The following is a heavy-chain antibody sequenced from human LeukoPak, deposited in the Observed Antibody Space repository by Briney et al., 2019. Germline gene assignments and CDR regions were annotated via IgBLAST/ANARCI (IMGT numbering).Heavy chain of an antibody. D-gene: IGHD2-2*01. CDR3: AKLGCTGTICYANY. Sequence: GALRLSCAASGITFSDYAMTWVRQTPGKGLEWVSVISGGGDSTDYADSMKGRFTISGDNSKNTLYLQMNSLRAEDTALYYCAKLGCTGTICYANYWGQGTLVTVSS. V-gene: IGHV3-23*01. J-gene: IGHJ4*02. CDR2: ISGGGDST. CDR1: GITFSDYA.